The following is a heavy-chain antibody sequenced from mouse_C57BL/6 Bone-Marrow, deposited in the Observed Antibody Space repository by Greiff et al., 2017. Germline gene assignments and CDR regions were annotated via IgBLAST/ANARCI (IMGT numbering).Heavy chain of an antibody. D-gene: IGHD1-1*01. J-gene: IGHJ3*01. CDR1: GYAFSSYW. Sequence: VQLQQSGAELVKPGASVKISCKASGYAFSSYWMNWVKQRPGKGLEWIGQIYPGDGDTNYNGKFKGKATLTADKSSSTAYMQLSSLTSEDSAVYFCARKGFGDYDGSSGFAYWGQGTLVTVSA. V-gene: IGHV1-80*01. CDR3: ARKGFGDYDGSSGFAY. CDR2: IYPGDGDT.